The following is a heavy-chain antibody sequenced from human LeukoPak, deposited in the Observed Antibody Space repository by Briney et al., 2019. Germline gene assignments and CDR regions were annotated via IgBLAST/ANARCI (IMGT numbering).Heavy chain of an antibody. Sequence: SVKVSCKASGGTFSDYAFIWVRQAPGQGLEVMGRIFPAFGSVTYAQKFHDRVTISADESTSTVFVEVNSLRFEDTAIYYRGRPYGSGNYYNLGLDYWGQGTPVTVSS. J-gene: IGHJ4*02. CDR3: GRPYGSGNYYNLGLDY. D-gene: IGHD3-10*01. CDR2: IFPAFGSV. V-gene: IGHV1-69*13. CDR1: GGTFSDYA.